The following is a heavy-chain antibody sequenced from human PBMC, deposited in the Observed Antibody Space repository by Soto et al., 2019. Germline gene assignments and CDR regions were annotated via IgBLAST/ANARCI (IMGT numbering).Heavy chain of an antibody. J-gene: IGHJ5*02. V-gene: IGHV4-30-4*01. CDR1: GGSISSGDYY. CDR3: ASLGITIFVGFDP. D-gene: IGHD3-3*01. Sequence: SETLSLTCTVSGGSISSGDYYWSWIRQPPGKGLEWIGYIYYSGSTYYNPSLKSRVTISVDTSKNQFSLKLSSVTAADTAVYYCASLGITIFVGFDPWGQGTLVTVSS. CDR2: IYYSGST.